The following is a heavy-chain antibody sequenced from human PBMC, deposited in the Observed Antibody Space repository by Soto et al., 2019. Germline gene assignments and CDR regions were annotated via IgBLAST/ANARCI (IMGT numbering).Heavy chain of an antibody. CDR1: GGSFSGYY. CDR3: ARVGYDICTGYYNWFDP. D-gene: IGHD3-9*01. J-gene: IGHJ5*02. CDR2: INHSGST. V-gene: IGHV4-34*01. Sequence: SETLSLTCAVYGGSFSGYYWSWIRQPPGKGLEWIGEINHSGSTNYNPSLKSRVTISVDTSKNQFSLKLSSVTAADTAVYYCARVGYDICTGYYNWFDPWGQGTLVTVSS.